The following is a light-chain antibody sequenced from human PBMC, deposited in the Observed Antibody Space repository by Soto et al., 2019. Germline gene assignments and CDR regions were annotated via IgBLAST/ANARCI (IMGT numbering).Light chain of an antibody. V-gene: IGKV3-20*01. Sequence: EIVLTQSPGTLSLSPCERATLSSSASQSVTNKYLAWYQQKPGQAPRLLIYGAFSRATDIPDRFSGSGSGTDFTLTINRLEPEDSAVYYCQQYGSLITFGQGTRLET. CDR3: QQYGSLIT. CDR2: GAF. CDR1: QSVTNKY. J-gene: IGKJ5*01.